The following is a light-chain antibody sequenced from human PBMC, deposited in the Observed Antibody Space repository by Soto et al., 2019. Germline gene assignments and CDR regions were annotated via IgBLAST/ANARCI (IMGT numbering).Light chain of an antibody. Sequence: EIVMTQSPVTLSVSPGERAPLSSRASQNISRSLAWYQQKPGQGPSLLIYGTSTRAGGVPARFSGSGSGTEFTLTISSLQSEDFAVYYCQQYSNWPPITFGQGTRLEIK. V-gene: IGKV3-15*01. CDR3: QQYSNWPPIT. J-gene: IGKJ5*01. CDR1: QNISRS. CDR2: GTS.